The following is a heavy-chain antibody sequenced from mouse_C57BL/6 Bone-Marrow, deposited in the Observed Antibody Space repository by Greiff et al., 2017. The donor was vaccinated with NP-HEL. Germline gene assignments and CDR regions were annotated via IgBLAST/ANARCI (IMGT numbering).Heavy chain of an antibody. CDR1: GFNIKNTY. J-gene: IGHJ1*03. D-gene: IGHD1-1*01. Sequence: VQLKESVAELVRPGASVKLSCTASGFNIKNTYMHWVKQRPEQGLEWIGRIDPANGNTKYAPKFQGKATITADTSSNTAYLQLSGLTSEDTAIYYCARWGPTVFPHWYFDVWGTGTTVTVSS. CDR3: ARWGPTVFPHWYFDV. V-gene: IGHV14-3*01. CDR2: IDPANGNT.